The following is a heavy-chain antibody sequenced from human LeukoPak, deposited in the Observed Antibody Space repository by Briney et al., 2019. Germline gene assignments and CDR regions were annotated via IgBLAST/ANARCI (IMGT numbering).Heavy chain of an antibody. J-gene: IGHJ5*02. V-gene: IGHV3-48*01. CDR1: GFTFSSYS. Sequence: GGSLRLSCAASGFTFSSYSMNWVRQAPGKGLEWVSYISSSSSTIYYADSVKGRFTISRDNAKNSLYLQMNSLRAEDTAVYYCAREDIVVVPAAIGWFDPWGQGTLVTVSS. CDR2: ISSSSSTI. CDR3: AREDIVVVPAAIGWFDP. D-gene: IGHD2-2*01.